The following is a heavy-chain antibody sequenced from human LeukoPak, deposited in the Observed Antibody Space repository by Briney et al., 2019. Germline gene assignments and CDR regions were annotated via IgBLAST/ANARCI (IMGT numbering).Heavy chain of an antibody. CDR2: IYYSGST. J-gene: IGHJ3*02. Sequence: PSETLSLTCTVSGGSISSSSYYWGWIRQPPGKGLEWIGSIYYSGSTYYNPSLKSRVTISVDTSKNQFSLKLSSVTAADTAVYYCARAFLVGATYDAFDIWGQGTMVTVSS. D-gene: IGHD1-26*01. V-gene: IGHV4-39*07. CDR1: GGSISSSSYY. CDR3: ARAFLVGATYDAFDI.